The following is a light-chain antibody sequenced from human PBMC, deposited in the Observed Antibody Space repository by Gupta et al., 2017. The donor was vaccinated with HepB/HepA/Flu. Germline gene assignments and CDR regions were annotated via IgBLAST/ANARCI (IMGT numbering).Light chain of an antibody. CDR2: DAS. Sequence: EIVLTQSPATLSLSPGERATLSCRASQSVSSYLAWYQQKPGQAPRLLIYDASNRATGITARFSGSGDGTDFTLTISSREPEDFAVYYCQQRSNGHPMRIFGQGTKMEIK. J-gene: IGKJ2*02. V-gene: IGKV3-11*01. CDR3: QQRSNGHPMRI. CDR1: QSVSSY.